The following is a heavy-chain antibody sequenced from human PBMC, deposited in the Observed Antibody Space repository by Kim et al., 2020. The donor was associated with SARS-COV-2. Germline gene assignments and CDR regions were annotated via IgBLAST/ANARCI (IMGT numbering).Heavy chain of an antibody. CDR3: ARVIHYDFGWWSYSRRMDV. CDR1: GGSFSSYY. Sequence: SETLSLTCAVSGGSFSSYYWSWIRQPPGKGLEWIGYINYSGSTNYNPSLKSRVTISVDTSKNQFSLKLSSVTAADTAVYYCARVIHYDFGWWSYSRRMDVWGQGTTVTVSS. J-gene: IGHJ6*02. D-gene: IGHD3-10*01. V-gene: IGHV4-59*01. CDR2: INYSGST.